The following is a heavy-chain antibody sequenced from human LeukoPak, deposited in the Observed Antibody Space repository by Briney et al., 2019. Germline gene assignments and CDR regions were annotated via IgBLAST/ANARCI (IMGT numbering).Heavy chain of an antibody. CDR3: ARDYGGNAAFLDY. J-gene: IGHJ4*02. Sequence: PSETLSLTCTVSGGSISSYYWSWIRQPPGKGLEWIGYIYYSGSTNYNPSLKSRVTISVDTSKNQFSLKLSSVTAADTAVYYCARDYGGNAAFLDYWGQGTLVTVSS. D-gene: IGHD4-23*01. V-gene: IGHV4-59*01. CDR2: IYYSGST. CDR1: GGSISSYY.